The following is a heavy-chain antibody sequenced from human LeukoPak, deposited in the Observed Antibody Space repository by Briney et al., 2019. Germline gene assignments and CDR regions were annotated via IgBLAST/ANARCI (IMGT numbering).Heavy chain of an antibody. J-gene: IGHJ6*03. V-gene: IGHV3-30*02. CDR3: AKVLLSYYYYMDV. CDR2: IRYDGSNK. D-gene: IGHD2/OR15-2a*01. CDR1: GFTFSSYG. Sequence: GGSLRLSCAASGFTFSSYGMHWVRQAPGKGLEWVAFIRYDGSNKYYADSVKGRFTISRDNSKNTLYLQMNSLRAEDTAVYYCAKVLLSYYYYMDVWGKGTTVTVSS.